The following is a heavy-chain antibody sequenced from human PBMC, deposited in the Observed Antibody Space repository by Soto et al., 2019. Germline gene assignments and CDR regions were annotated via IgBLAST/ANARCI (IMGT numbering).Heavy chain of an antibody. V-gene: IGHV2-5*02. CDR3: AHTVARGAYWETFSY. CDR2: IYRDDDK. J-gene: IGHJ4*01. Sequence: QITLKESGPTLVKPTQTLTLTCTVSGFSLMTNGVGVGWFRQPPGKALEWLALIYRDDDKRHRPSLNSRVTVTNGNNKNQVVLTMTSMYPVDTATYYCAHTVARGAYWETFSYWGQGTLVTVSS. D-gene: IGHD1-26*01. CDR1: GFSLMTNGVG.